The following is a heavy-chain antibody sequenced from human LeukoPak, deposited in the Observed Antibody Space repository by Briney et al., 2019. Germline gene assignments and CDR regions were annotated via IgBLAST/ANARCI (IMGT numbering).Heavy chain of an antibody. CDR3: ARGYYYDSSGYYYLLY. V-gene: IGHV1-8*02. J-gene: IGHJ4*02. CDR1: GYTFTGYY. Sequence: EASVKVSCKASGYTFTGYYMHWVRQAPGQGLEWMGWINPNSGNTGYAQKFQGGVTMTRNTSISTAYMELSSLRSEDTAVYYCARGYYYDSSGYYYLLYWGQGTLVTVSS. D-gene: IGHD3-22*01. CDR2: INPNSGNT.